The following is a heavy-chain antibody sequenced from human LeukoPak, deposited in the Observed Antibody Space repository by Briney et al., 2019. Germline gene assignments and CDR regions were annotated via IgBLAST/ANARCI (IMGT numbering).Heavy chain of an antibody. D-gene: IGHD4-17*01. V-gene: IGHV1-18*04. J-gene: IGHJ4*02. Sequence: GASVKVSCKASGYIFTRTGINWVRQAPGQGLEWMGWISPYNDNTKYAQKLQGRVTMTTDTSTTTAYMELRSLRSDDTAVYYCARSDQYGVLKNWGQGTLVTVSS. CDR1: GYIFTRTG. CDR2: ISPYNDNT. CDR3: ARSDQYGVLKN.